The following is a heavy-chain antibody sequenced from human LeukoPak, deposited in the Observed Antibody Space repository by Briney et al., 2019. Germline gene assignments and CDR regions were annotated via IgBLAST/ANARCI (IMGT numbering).Heavy chain of an antibody. J-gene: IGHJ6*03. CDR3: ARGETMDV. Sequence: GARPLSGVALDFIFETYWMSGVRQAPGKGPEWVANINEDGSEKHYVGSVRGRFTISRDNADNSLHLQMNSLRPEDMAVYYCARGETMDVWGKGTTVTVSS. CDR2: INEDGSEK. V-gene: IGHV3-7*01. D-gene: IGHD5-24*01. CDR1: DFIFETYW.